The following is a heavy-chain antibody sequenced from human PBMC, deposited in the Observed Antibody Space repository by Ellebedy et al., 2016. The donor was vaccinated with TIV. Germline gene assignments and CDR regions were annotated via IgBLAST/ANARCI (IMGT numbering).Heavy chain of an antibody. CDR1: GGSISSYY. Sequence: MPSETLSLTCTVSGGSISSYYWNWIRQPPGKGLEWIGYISYSGSTNYNPSLKSRVSISVDTSMNQFSLKLNSVTAADTAVYYCARGVKLEYNYGPTYYFDYWGQGTLVTVSS. D-gene: IGHD5-18*01. CDR2: ISYSGST. J-gene: IGHJ4*02. CDR3: ARGVKLEYNYGPTYYFDY. V-gene: IGHV4-59*01.